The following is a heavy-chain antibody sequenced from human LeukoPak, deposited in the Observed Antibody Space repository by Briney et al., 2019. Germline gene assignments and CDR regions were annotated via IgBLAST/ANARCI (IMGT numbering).Heavy chain of an antibody. CDR2: IYYSGST. CDR1: GGSISSSSYS. J-gene: IGHJ5*02. D-gene: IGHD3-22*01. V-gene: IGHV4-39*01. Sequence: SETLSLTCTVSGGSISSSSYSWGWIRQPPGKGLEWIGSIYYSGSTYYNPSLKSRVTISVDTSKNQFSLKLSSVTAADTAVYYCARHPVTRDSSMGWWFDPWGQGTLVTVSS. CDR3: ARHPVTRDSSMGWWFDP.